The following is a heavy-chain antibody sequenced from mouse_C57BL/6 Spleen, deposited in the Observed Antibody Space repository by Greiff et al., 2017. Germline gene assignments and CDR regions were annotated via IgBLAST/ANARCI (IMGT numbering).Heavy chain of an antibody. CDR1: GFTFSSYG. CDR2: ISSGGSYT. CDR3: ARSGGSSYFDY. V-gene: IGHV5-6*01. Sequence: EVQRVESGGDLVKPGGSLKLSCAASGFTFSSYGMSWVRQTPDKRLEWVATISSGGSYTYYPDSVKGRFTISRDNAKNTLYLQMSSLKSEDTAMYYCARSGGSSYFDYWGQGTTLTVSS. D-gene: IGHD1-1*01. J-gene: IGHJ2*01.